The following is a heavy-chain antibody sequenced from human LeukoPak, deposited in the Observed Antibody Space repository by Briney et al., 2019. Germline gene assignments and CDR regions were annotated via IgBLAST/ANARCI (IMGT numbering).Heavy chain of an antibody. J-gene: IGHJ4*02. CDR3: ARLTGHPYLFDY. Sequence: SETLSLTCIVSGGSISSYYWSWIRQPPGKGLEWIGYIYYSGSTNYNTSLKSRVTISVDTSKNQFSLRLSSVTTADTAVYYWARLTGHPYLFDYWGQGTLVTVSS. CDR2: IYYSGST. CDR1: GGSISSYY. V-gene: IGHV4-59*01. D-gene: IGHD2/OR15-2a*01.